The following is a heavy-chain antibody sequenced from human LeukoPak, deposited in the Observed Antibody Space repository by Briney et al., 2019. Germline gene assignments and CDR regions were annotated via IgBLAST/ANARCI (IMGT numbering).Heavy chain of an antibody. D-gene: IGHD6-6*01. CDR2: ITHSGST. CDR1: SGSLSGYY. Sequence: PSETLSLTCAVYSGSLSGYYWSWIRQPPGKGLEWIGEITHSGSTNYDPSLRSRVTISVDTSKNHFSLKLNSVTAADTAVYYCARGLSSMDVWGQGTTVTVSS. V-gene: IGHV4-34*01. J-gene: IGHJ6*02. CDR3: ARGLSSMDV.